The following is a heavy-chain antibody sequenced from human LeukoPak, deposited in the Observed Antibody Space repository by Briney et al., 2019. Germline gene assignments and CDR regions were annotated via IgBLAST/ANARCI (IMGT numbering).Heavy chain of an antibody. J-gene: IGHJ5*02. CDR1: GFTFGSYA. Sequence: GGSLRLSCAASGFTFGSYAMHWVRQAPGKGLEWVSYISSSGSTIYYADSVKGRFTISRDNAKNSLYLQMNSLRAEDTAVYYCARVSYYYDSSGYYWFDPWGQGTLVTVSS. V-gene: IGHV3-48*03. CDR3: ARVSYYYDSSGYYWFDP. D-gene: IGHD3-22*01. CDR2: ISSSGSTI.